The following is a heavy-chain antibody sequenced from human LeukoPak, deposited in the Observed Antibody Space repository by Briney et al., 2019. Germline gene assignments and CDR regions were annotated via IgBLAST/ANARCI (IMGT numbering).Heavy chain of an antibody. CDR1: GVSISSGSYY. Sequence: PSQTLSLTCTVSGVSISSGSYYWSWIRQPAGKGLEWIGRIYTSGSTNYSPSLKSRVTISVDTSKNQFSLKLSSVTAADTAVYYCARATIFGVVILDWGQGTMVTVSS. V-gene: IGHV4-61*02. CDR2: IYTSGST. D-gene: IGHD3-3*01. CDR3: ARATIFGVVILD. J-gene: IGHJ3*01.